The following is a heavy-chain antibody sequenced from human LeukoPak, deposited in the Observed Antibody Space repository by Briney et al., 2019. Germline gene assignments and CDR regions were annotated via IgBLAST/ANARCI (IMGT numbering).Heavy chain of an antibody. J-gene: IGHJ3*02. Sequence: GASVKVSCKASGYTFTGYYIHWERQAPGQGLEWMVWLNPNSGGTNYAQKVQGRLTMTRDTSISTAYMELSSLRSDDTAVYFCARPKEAATTFRAFDIWGQGTMVTVSS. CDR2: LNPNSGGT. D-gene: IGHD2-15*01. CDR1: GYTFTGYY. CDR3: ARPKEAATTFRAFDI. V-gene: IGHV1-2*02.